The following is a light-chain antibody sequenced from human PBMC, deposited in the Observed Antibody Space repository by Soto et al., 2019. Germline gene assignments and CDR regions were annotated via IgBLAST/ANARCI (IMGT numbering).Light chain of an antibody. Sequence: DIQMTQSPSSLSVSVGDRVTITCRASESIANYLNWYQQKPGKAPNLLIYAASGLQSGVPSRFSGSGSGTDFTLTISSLQTEDFATYFCQQSYISPYTFGQGTKLDI. CDR2: AAS. V-gene: IGKV1-39*01. J-gene: IGKJ2*01. CDR3: QQSYISPYT. CDR1: ESIANY.